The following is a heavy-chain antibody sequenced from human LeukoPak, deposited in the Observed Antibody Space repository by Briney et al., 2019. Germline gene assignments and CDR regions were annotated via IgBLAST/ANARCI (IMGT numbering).Heavy chain of an antibody. CDR1: GGSISSSSYY. D-gene: IGHD4-17*01. J-gene: IGHJ4*02. CDR3: ARYDYGDGTFDY. CDR2: IYYRGST. Sequence: PSETLSLTCSVSGGSISSSSYYWGWIRQPPGKGLEWIGSIYYRGSTYYNPSLKSRATISADTSKNQFSLKLSSVTAADTAMYYCARYDYGDGTFDYWGQGTLVTVSS. V-gene: IGHV4-39*07.